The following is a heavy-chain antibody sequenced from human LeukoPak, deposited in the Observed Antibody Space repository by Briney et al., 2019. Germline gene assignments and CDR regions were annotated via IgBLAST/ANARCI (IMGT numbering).Heavy chain of an antibody. V-gene: IGHV1-2*02. Sequence: GASVKVSCKASGYTFTAFYLHWVRQAPEQGLEWMGWINSNSGDTNYEQKFQGRVTMTRDTSISTAYMEVGGLRSDDTAVYYCAGEGLVCSSSSCHYLDSWGQGTLVTVSS. D-gene: IGHD2-2*01. CDR1: GYTFTAFY. CDR3: AGEGLVCSSSSCHYLDS. CDR2: INSNSGDT. J-gene: IGHJ4*02.